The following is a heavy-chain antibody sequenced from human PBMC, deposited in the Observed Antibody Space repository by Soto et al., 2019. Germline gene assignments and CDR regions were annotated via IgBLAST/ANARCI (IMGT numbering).Heavy chain of an antibody. D-gene: IGHD5-12*01. J-gene: IGHJ2*01. Sequence: QVQLVQSGAEVKKPGSSVKVSCKASGGTFSNYPISWVRQAPGHGLEWMGGIIPIFGTVNYAQKFQGRVTITADESTSTAYMELTRLRSEDTAVYYCARGNHRWLQLWYFDLWGRGTLVTVSS. CDR2: IIPIFGTV. CDR3: ARGNHRWLQLWYFDL. CDR1: GGTFSNYP. V-gene: IGHV1-69*12.